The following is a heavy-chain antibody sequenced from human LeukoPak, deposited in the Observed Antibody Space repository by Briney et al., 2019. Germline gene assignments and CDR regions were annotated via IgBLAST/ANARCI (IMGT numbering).Heavy chain of an antibody. CDR3: ARTMVVTAYYYYMDV. V-gene: IGHV1-69*05. J-gene: IGHJ6*03. CDR2: IIPIFGTA. Sequence: SVKVSCKASGGTFSSYAISWVRQAPGQGLEWMGGIIPIFGTANYAQKFQGRVTITTDESTSTAYMELSSLRSEDTAVYYCARTMVVTAYYYYMDVCGKGTTVTVSS. D-gene: IGHD4-23*01. CDR1: GGTFSSYA.